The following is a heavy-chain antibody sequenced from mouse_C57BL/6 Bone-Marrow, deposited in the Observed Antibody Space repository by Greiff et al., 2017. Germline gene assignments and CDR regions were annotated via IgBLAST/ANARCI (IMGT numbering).Heavy chain of an antibody. J-gene: IGHJ3*01. CDR3: ERPPANLEAWFAY. Sequence: VQLQQPGAELVKPGASVKMSCKASGYTFTSYWITWVKQRSGQGLEWIGDIYPGSGSTNYNEKFKSKATLTVDTSSSTAYMQLSSLTSEDSAVFYCERPPANLEAWFAYWGQGTLVTVSA. CDR2: IYPGSGST. D-gene: IGHD4-1*01. CDR1: GYTFTSYW. V-gene: IGHV1-55*01.